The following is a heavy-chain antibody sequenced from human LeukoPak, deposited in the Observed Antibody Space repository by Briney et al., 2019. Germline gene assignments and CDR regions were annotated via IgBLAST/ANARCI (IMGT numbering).Heavy chain of an antibody. Sequence: GASVKVSCKASGYTFTSYGISWVRQAPGQGLEWMGWISAYNGNTNYAQKLQGRVTMTTDTSTSTAYMELRSLRSDDTAVYYCARRPSYSSSAQRPNYYYYMDVWGKGTTVTVSS. CDR1: GYTFTSYG. D-gene: IGHD6-13*01. CDR2: ISAYNGNT. CDR3: ARRPSYSSSAQRPNYYYYMDV. J-gene: IGHJ6*03. V-gene: IGHV1-18*01.